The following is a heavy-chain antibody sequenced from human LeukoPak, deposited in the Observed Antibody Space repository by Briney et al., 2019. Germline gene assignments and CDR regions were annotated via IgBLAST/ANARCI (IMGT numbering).Heavy chain of an antibody. J-gene: IGHJ4*02. V-gene: IGHV3-48*01. CDR3: ARADLVGATADY. Sequence: GGSLRLSCVASGFTFSSYSMNWVRQAPGKGLEWISYISSSARSTSYADSVKGRFTISRDNGNNFLYLQMNSLRVEDTAVYYCARADLVGATADYWGQGTLVTVSS. D-gene: IGHD1-26*01. CDR1: GFTFSSYS. CDR2: ISSSARST.